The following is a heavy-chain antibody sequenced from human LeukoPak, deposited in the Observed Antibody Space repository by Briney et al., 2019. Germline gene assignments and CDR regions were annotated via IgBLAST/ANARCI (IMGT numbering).Heavy chain of an antibody. CDR1: GYRFTDHW. V-gene: IGHV5-51*01. CDR2: IYPGDSDT. CDR3: ARRRYYDSSGGFDP. J-gene: IGHJ5*02. D-gene: IGHD3-22*01. Sequence: GESLKISCKGSGYRFTDHWIAWVRQMPGKGLEWMGIIYPGDSDTRYSPSFQGQVTISADKSISTAYLQWSSLKASDTAMYYCARRRYYDSSGGFDPWGQGTLVTVSS.